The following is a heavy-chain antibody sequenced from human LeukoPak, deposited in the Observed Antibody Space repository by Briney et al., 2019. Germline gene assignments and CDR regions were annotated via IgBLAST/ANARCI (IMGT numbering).Heavy chain of an antibody. CDR2: IYHSGST. J-gene: IGHJ6*03. V-gene: IGHV4-38-2*01. CDR3: ARNDYSNNRAAGSCYYYYYMDV. Sequence: SETLSLTCAVSGYSISSGYYWGWIRQPPGKGLEWIGSIYHSGSTYYNPSLKSRVTISVDTSKNQFSLKLSSVTAADTAVYYCARNDYSNNRAAGSCYYYYYMDVWGKGTTVTVSS. CDR1: GYSISSGYY. D-gene: IGHD4-11*01.